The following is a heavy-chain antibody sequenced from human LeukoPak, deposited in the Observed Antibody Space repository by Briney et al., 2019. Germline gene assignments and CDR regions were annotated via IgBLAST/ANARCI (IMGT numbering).Heavy chain of an antibody. J-gene: IGHJ5*02. Sequence: PGGSLRLSCAASEFAFSTYNMNWVRQAPGKGLEWVSYISTGSSTTYYADSVKGRFTISRDNAKNSLYLQMNSLRAEDTAVYYCARSYSSGSNWFDPWGQGTLVTVSS. CDR1: EFAFSTYN. V-gene: IGHV3-48*01. D-gene: IGHD6-19*01. CDR3: ARSYSSGSNWFDP. CDR2: ISTGSSTT.